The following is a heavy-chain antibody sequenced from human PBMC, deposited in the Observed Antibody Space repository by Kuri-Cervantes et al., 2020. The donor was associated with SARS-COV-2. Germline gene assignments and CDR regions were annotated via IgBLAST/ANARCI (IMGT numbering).Heavy chain of an antibody. CDR2: ISHDGKNK. J-gene: IGHJ4*02. CDR3: AKDRVGVQDF. Sequence: GGSLRLSCAASGFTFSSYSMNWVRQAPGKGLEWVAVISHDGKNKKCIASGKGRFTISRDNSQNTLYLHMKSLSSEDAAMYYCAKDRVGVQDFWGQGTLVTVSS. CDR1: GFTFSSYS. V-gene: IGHV3-30*18. D-gene: IGHD2-21*01.